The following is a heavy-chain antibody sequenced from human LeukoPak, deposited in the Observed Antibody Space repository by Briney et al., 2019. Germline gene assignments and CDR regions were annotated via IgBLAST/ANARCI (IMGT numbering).Heavy chain of an antibody. CDR3: ATEAIVVVTARDYWYFDL. Sequence: SVKVSCKASGGTFSSYAISWVRQAPRQGLEWMGRIIPIHGIPNYAQKFQGRVTITADKSTTTAYMELSSLRSEDTAVYYCATEAIVVVTARDYWYFDLWGRGTLVTVSS. CDR1: GGTFSSYA. D-gene: IGHD2-21*02. J-gene: IGHJ2*01. CDR2: IIPIHGIP. V-gene: IGHV1-69*04.